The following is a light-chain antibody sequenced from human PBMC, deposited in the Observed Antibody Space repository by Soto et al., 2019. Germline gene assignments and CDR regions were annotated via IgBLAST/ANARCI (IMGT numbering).Light chain of an antibody. V-gene: IGLV2-23*01. CDR2: EGS. CDR1: SSDVGSYNL. CDR3: CSYAGSSTYVV. Sequence: QSALTQPASVSGSPGQSITISCTGTSSDVGSYNLVSWYQQHPGKAPKLMIHEGSKRPSGVSNRFSGFKSGNKASLTISGLQAEDEADYYCCSYAGSSTYVVFGGGTKLTVL. J-gene: IGLJ2*01.